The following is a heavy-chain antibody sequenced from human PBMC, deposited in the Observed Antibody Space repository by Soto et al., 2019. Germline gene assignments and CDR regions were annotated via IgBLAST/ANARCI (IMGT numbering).Heavy chain of an antibody. CDR3: ARDLPAYYDFWSGYYTNAGSKAFDY. V-gene: IGHV3-11*06. Sequence: GGSLRLSCAASGFTFSDYYMSWIRQAPGKGLEWVSYISSSSSYTNYADSVKGRFTISRDNAKNSLYLQMNSLRAEDTAVYYCARDLPAYYDFWSGYYTNAGSKAFDYWGQGPLVTVYS. CDR1: GFTFSDYY. D-gene: IGHD3-3*01. CDR2: ISSSSSYT. J-gene: IGHJ4*02.